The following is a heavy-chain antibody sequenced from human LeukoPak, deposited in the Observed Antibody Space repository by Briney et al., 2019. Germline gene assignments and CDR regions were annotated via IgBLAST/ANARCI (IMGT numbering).Heavy chain of an antibody. CDR1: GFSFSSYG. Sequence: PGGSLRLSCAASGFSFSSYGMHWVRQAPGKGLEWVAVIWHDGSNKYYADSVKGRFTISRDNSKNTLYLQMNSLRAEDTAVYYCARKGRLNAFDIWGQGTMVTVSS. V-gene: IGHV3-33*01. CDR2: IWHDGSNK. J-gene: IGHJ3*02. CDR3: ARKGRLNAFDI.